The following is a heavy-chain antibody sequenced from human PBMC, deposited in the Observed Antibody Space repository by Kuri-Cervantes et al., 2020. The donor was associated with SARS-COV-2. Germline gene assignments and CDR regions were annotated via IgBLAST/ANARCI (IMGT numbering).Heavy chain of an antibody. Sequence: GGSLRLSCAASGFTFGSYAMAWVRQVPGKGLEWVSAISGSGGSTYYADSVKGRFTISRDNSKNTLYLQMNSLRAEDTAVYYCAKCRKLGTIVVVIDFPCGMDVWGQGTTVTVSS. CDR2: ISGSGGST. CDR3: AKCRKLGTIVVVIDFPCGMDV. CDR1: GFTFGSYA. D-gene: IGHD3-22*01. J-gene: IGHJ6*02. V-gene: IGHV3-23*01.